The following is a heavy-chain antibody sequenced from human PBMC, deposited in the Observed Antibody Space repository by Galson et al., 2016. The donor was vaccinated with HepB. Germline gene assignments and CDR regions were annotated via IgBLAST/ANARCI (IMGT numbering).Heavy chain of an antibody. CDR3: ARSPSMIRGVILDS. V-gene: IGHV4-59*01. CDR2: IYYSGST. Sequence: EHLSLTCTVSGGSLSSYYWSWIRQPPGKGLGWIGYIYYSGSTNYNPSLKSRVTISIDTSKNQFSLKLSAVTAADTAMYYCARSPSMIRGVILDSWGQGTLVTVSS. J-gene: IGHJ4*02. CDR1: GGSLSSYY. D-gene: IGHD3-10*01.